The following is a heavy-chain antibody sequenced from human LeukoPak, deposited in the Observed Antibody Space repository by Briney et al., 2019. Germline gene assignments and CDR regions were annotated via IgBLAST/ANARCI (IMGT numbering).Heavy chain of an antibody. J-gene: IGHJ5*02. V-gene: IGHV4-39*01. D-gene: IGHD3-9*01. CDR2: IYYSGST. CDR3: ARQYYYYDILTGYFAPEWNWFDP. CDR1: GGSISSSSYY. Sequence: SETLSLTCTVSGGSISSSSYYWGWIRQPLGKGLEWIGSIYYSGSTYYNPSLKSRVTISVDPSNNQFSLKLSSVTAADTAVYYCARQYYYYDILTGYFAPEWNWFDPWGQGTLVTVSS.